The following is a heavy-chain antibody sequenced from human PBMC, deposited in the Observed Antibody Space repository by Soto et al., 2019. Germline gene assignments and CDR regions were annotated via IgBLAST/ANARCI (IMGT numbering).Heavy chain of an antibody. CDR1: GYTFTSYG. CDR2: ISAYNGNT. D-gene: IGHD2-2*01. J-gene: IGHJ6*02. CDR3: ARDGIVVVPAAGMDV. Sequence: ASVKVSCKASGYTFTSYGISWVRQAPGQGLEWMGWISAYNGNTNYAQKLQGRVTMTTDTSTSTAYMELRSLRSDDTAVYYCARDGIVVVPAAGMDVWGQGTTVTVSS. V-gene: IGHV1-18*01.